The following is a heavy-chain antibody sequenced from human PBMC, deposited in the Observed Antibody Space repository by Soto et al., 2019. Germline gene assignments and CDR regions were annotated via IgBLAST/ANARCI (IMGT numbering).Heavy chain of an antibody. V-gene: IGHV4-59*01. CDR1: GGSISTYY. D-gene: IGHD3-3*01. Sequence: SETLSLTCTVSGGSISTYYWSWIRQPPGKGLEWIGYIYYSGSTNYNPSLKSRVTISVDTSKNQFSLKLSSVSAADTAVYYCARDSSRYDFWSGPYYFDYWGQGTLVTVSS. CDR3: ARDSSRYDFWSGPYYFDY. CDR2: IYYSGST. J-gene: IGHJ4*02.